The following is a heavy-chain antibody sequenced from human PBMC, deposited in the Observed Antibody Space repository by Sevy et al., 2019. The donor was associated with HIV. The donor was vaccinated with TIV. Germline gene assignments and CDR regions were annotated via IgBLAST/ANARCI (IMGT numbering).Heavy chain of an antibody. CDR2: INQDGSQK. CDR3: AREFDGGPDY. V-gene: IGHV3-7*01. D-gene: IGHD3-9*01. CDR1: GFTFSTYW. J-gene: IGHJ4*02. Sequence: GGSLRLSCGASGFTFSTYWMSWVRQAPGKGLEWVANINQDGSQKYYVDSVKGRFNISKDNAKNSLYLQMSRLRAEDTAVYYCAREFDGGPDYWGQGTLVTVSS.